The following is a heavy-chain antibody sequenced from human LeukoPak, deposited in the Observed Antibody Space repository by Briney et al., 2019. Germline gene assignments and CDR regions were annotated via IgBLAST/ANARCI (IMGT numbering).Heavy chain of an antibody. CDR3: ARVRGVVPAATTYYYYYGMDV. Sequence: NASETLSLTCAVYGGSFSGYYWSWIRQPPGKGLEWIGEINHSGSTNYNPSLKSRVTISVDTSKNQFSLKLSSVTAADTAVYYCARVRGVVPAATTYYYYYGMDVWGQGTTVTVSS. D-gene: IGHD2-2*01. CDR2: INHSGST. V-gene: IGHV4-34*01. CDR1: GGSFSGYY. J-gene: IGHJ6*02.